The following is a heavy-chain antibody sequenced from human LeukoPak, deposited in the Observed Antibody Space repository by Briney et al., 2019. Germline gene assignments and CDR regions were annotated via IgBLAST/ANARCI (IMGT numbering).Heavy chain of an antibody. J-gene: IGHJ6*02. CDR2: MNPNSGNT. Sequence: ASVKVSCKASGYTFTSYDINWVRQATGQGLEWMGWMNPNSGNTGYAQKFQGRVTMTRNTSISTAYMELSSLRSEDTAVYYCARGSAAYYDFWSGYWDYYYYGMDVWGQGTTVTASS. D-gene: IGHD3-3*01. CDR3: ARGSAAYYDFWSGYWDYYYYGMDV. V-gene: IGHV1-8*01. CDR1: GYTFTSYD.